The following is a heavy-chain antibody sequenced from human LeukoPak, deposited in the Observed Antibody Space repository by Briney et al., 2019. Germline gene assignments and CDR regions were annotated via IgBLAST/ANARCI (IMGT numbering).Heavy chain of an antibody. J-gene: IGHJ4*02. V-gene: IGHV4-59*01. D-gene: IGHD4-23*01. CDR1: GGSISSYY. CDR2: IYYSGNT. Sequence: PSETLSLTCTVSGGSISSYYWSWIRQPPGKGLEWIGYIYYSGNTNYSPSLKSRVTISVDTSKDQFSLKLSSVTAADTAVYYCARGPRITPRTMGPRGGQFDYWGQGTLVTVSS. CDR3: ARGPRITPRTMGPRGGQFDY.